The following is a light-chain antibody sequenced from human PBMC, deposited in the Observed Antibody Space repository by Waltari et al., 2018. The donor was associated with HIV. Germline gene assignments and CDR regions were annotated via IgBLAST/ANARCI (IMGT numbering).Light chain of an antibody. V-gene: IGLV2-11*01. CDR2: DVS. J-gene: IGLJ2*01. CDR1: SSDVGAYDY. Sequence: QSALTQPRSVSGSPGQSVSISCPGTSSDVGAYDYVSWYQQPPGKAPNLMIFDVSKRPSGVPDRFSGSKSDNTASLTISGLQAEDEADYYCCSYAGSDTFVLFGGGTKLTIL. CDR3: CSYAGSDTFVL.